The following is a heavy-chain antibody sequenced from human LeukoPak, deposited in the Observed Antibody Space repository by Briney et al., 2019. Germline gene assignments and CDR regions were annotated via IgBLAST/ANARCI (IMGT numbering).Heavy chain of an antibody. V-gene: IGHV1-2*02. D-gene: IGHD1-7*01. CDR2: INPNSGGT. CDR3: ARIWNYGPYYYMDV. J-gene: IGHJ6*03. Sequence: ASVKVSCKASGYTFTGYYMHWVRQAPGQGLEWMGWINPNSGGTNYAQKFQGRVTMTRDTSTSTAYMELSRLRSDDTAVYYCARIWNYGPYYYMDVWGKGTTVTVSS. CDR1: GYTFTGYY.